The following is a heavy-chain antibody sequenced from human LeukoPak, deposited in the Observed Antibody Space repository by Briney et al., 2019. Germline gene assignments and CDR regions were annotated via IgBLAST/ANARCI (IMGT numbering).Heavy chain of an antibody. V-gene: IGHV3-30*02. Sequence: PGGSLRLSCTASEFTFSDYDIHWVRQAPGKGLEWVAFIRYDGRNKYYADSVKGRLTISRDNAKNSLYLQMNSLRAEDTALYYCAKDIGSRRPHYFDYWGQGTLVTVSS. D-gene: IGHD3-16*02. CDR3: AKDIGSRRPHYFDY. CDR1: EFTFSDYD. CDR2: IRYDGRNK. J-gene: IGHJ4*02.